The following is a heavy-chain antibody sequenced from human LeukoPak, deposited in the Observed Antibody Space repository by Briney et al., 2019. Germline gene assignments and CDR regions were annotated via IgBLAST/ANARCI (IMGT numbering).Heavy chain of an antibody. D-gene: IGHD3-10*01. CDR3: ARDLGTMVRGVIGYFDY. CDR1: GFTFSSYA. J-gene: IGHJ4*02. V-gene: IGHV3-30-3*01. Sequence: GGSLRLSCAASGFTFSSYAMHWVRQAPGKGLEWVAVISYDGSNKYYADSVKGRFTISRDNSKNTLYLQMNSLRAEDTAVYYCARDLGTMVRGVIGYFDYWGQGTLVTVSS. CDR2: ISYDGSNK.